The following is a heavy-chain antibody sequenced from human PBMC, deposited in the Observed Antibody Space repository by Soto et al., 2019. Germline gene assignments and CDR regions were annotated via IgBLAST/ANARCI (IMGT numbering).Heavy chain of an antibody. Sequence: QVTLKESGPVLVKPTETLTLTCTVSGFSLSNARMGVSWIRQPPGKALEWLAHIFSNDEKSYSTSLKSRLTTSKNTSKSQVVLTMTHMDPVDTATYYCARMTTVTTGVWFDYWGQGTLVTVSS. V-gene: IGHV2-26*01. D-gene: IGHD4-17*01. J-gene: IGHJ4*02. CDR3: ARMTTVTTGVWFDY. CDR2: IFSNDEK. CDR1: GFSLSNARMG.